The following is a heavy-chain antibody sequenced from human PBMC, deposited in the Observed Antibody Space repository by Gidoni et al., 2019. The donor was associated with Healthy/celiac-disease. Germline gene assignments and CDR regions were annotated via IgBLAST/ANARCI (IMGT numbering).Heavy chain of an antibody. CDR3: ARSSRPGIAVAGPFDY. CDR2: IIPIFGTA. V-gene: IGHV1-69*12. D-gene: IGHD6-19*01. CDR1: GGTFSSYA. J-gene: IGHJ4*02. Sequence: QVQLVQSGAEVKKPGAAVKVSCKASGGTFSSYAISWVRQAPGQGLEWMGGIIPIFGTANYAQKFQGRVTITADESTSTAYMELSSLRSEDTAVYYCARSSRPGIAVAGPFDYWGQGTLVTVSS.